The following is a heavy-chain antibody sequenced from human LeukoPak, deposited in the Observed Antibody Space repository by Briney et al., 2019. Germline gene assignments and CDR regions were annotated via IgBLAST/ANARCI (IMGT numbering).Heavy chain of an antibody. CDR1: GFSFSSYA. CDR3: AKDYDSSGWAAFDI. Sequence: TGGSLRLSCAASGFSFSSYAMHWVRQAPGKGLEWVTVISYDGSNKYYADSVKGRFTISRDNSKNTLYLQMNSLRAEDTAVYYCAKDYDSSGWAAFDIWGQGTMVTVSS. D-gene: IGHD3-22*01. J-gene: IGHJ3*02. V-gene: IGHV3-30*18. CDR2: ISYDGSNK.